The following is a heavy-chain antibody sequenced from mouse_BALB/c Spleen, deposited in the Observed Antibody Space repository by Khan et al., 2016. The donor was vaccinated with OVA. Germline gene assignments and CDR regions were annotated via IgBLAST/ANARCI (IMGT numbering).Heavy chain of an antibody. J-gene: IGHJ4*01. D-gene: IGHD3-3*01. CDR2: INPKNGGT. CDR3: ARDAGRY. CDR1: GYTFTEYT. Sequence: EVQLQQSGPELVKPGASVKISCKTSGYTFTEYTVHWVRQSLGKSLDWIGVINPKNGGTAYNQKFKGKATLTVDKSSSTAYMEFHSLTSEDSVVYYCARDAGRYWGQGTSVTVAS. V-gene: IGHV1-18*01.